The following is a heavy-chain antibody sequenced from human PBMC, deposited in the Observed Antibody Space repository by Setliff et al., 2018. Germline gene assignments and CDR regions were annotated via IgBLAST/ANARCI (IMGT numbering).Heavy chain of an antibody. Sequence: ASVKVSCKASGYTFTGYYMYWVRQAPGKGLEWMGGFDPEDGETIYAQKFQGRVTMTEDTSTDTAYMELSSLRSEDTAVYYCATRGALLWFGEVADAFDIWGQGTMVTV. CDR1: GYTFTGYY. CDR2: FDPEDGET. CDR3: ATRGALLWFGEVADAFDI. D-gene: IGHD3-10*01. V-gene: IGHV1-24*01. J-gene: IGHJ3*02.